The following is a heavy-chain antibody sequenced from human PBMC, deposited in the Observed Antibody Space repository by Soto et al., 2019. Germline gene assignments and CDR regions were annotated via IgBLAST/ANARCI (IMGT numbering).Heavy chain of an antibody. CDR2: ISAYNGNT. CDR3: ARDRIVYYDILTGYYDGVGYYYYGMDV. CDR1: GYTFTSYG. D-gene: IGHD3-9*01. Sequence: ASVKVSCKASGYTFTSYGISWVRQAPGQGLEWMGWISAYNGNTNYAQKLQGRVTMTTDTSTSTAYMELRSLRSDDTAVYYCARDRIVYYDILTGYYDGVGYYYYGMDVWGQGTTVTVSS. J-gene: IGHJ6*02. V-gene: IGHV1-18*01.